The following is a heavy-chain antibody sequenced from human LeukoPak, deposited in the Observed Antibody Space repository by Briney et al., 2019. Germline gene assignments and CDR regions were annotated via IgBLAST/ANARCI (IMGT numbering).Heavy chain of an antibody. J-gene: IGHJ4*02. CDR2: IYYSGST. V-gene: IGHV4-31*03. CDR3: ARFDSLYYDFWSGYYPSYFDY. D-gene: IGHD3-3*01. CDR1: GGSISSGGYY. Sequence: SETLSLTCTVSGGSISSGGYYWSWIRQHPGKGLEWIGYIYYSGSTYYNPSLKSRVTISVDTSKNQFSLKLSSVTAADTAVYYCARFDSLYYDFWSGYYPSYFDYWGQGTLVTVSS.